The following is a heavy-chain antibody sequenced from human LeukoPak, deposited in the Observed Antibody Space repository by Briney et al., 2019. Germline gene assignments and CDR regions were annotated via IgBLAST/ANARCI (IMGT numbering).Heavy chain of an antibody. D-gene: IGHD3-9*01. Sequence: PGGSLRLSCAASGFTFSSYAMSWVRQAPGKGLEWVSAISGSGGSTYYADSVKGRFTISRDNSKNTLYLQMNSLRAEDTAVYYCAKVSYDILTGYLRFDPWGQGTLVTVSS. CDR2: ISGSGGST. J-gene: IGHJ5*02. V-gene: IGHV3-23*01. CDR3: AKVSYDILTGYLRFDP. CDR1: GFTFSSYA.